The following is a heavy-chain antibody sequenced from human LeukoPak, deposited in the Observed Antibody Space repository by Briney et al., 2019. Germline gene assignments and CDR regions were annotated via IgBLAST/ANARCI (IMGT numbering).Heavy chain of an antibody. Sequence: SQTVSLTCAISGDSVSSNSAAWNGIRRSPSRGLEWLGRTNYRSKWYNEYAIPVKSRITINPDTSKNQFSLQLNSMTPEDTAVYYCAGGNGGLDFWGQGTLVPVSS. J-gene: IGHJ4*02. CDR3: AGGNGGLDF. CDR1: GDSVSSNSAA. V-gene: IGHV6-1*01. D-gene: IGHD4-23*01. CDR2: TNYRSKWYN.